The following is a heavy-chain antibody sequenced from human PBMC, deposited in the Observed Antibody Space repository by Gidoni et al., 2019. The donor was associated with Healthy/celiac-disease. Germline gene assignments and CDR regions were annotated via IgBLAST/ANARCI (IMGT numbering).Heavy chain of an antibody. D-gene: IGHD6-13*01. J-gene: IGHJ3*02. V-gene: IGHV1-69*06. CDR1: GCTFSCYA. CDR3: ARDQGQQLGKDDAFDI. CDR2: IIPIFGTA. Sequence: QVQLVQSGAEVKKPGSSVNVSCKASGCTFSCYAISWVRQAPGQGLEWMGGIIPIFGTANYAQKFQGRVTITADKSTSTAYMELSSLRSEDTAVYYCARDQGQQLGKDDAFDIWGQGTMVTVSS.